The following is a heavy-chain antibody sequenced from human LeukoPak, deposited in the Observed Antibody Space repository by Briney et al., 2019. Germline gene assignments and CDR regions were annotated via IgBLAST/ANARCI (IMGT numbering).Heavy chain of an antibody. Sequence: PGGSLRLSCAASGFTFSSYGMHWVRQAPGKGLEWVAVISYDGSNKYYADSVKGRFTISRDNSENTLYLQMNSLRAEDTAVYYCARDHGYYWGQGTLVTVSS. CDR1: GFTFSSYG. V-gene: IGHV3-30*03. J-gene: IGHJ4*02. CDR2: ISYDGSNK. CDR3: ARDHGYY.